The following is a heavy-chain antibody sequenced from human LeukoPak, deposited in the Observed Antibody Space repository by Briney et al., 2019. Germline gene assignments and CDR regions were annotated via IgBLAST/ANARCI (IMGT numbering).Heavy chain of an antibody. Sequence: GGSLRLSCVGSGFTLSGYSMNWVRQSPEMGLEWVSSISSDSSSIYYGDSLKGRFTVSRDNAKNSLYLQMTGLKDDDTAIYYSTTLSAHWFDPWGRGTLVTVS. J-gene: IGHJ5*02. CDR1: GFTLSGYS. D-gene: IGHD2/OR15-2a*01. CDR3: TTLSAHWFDP. CDR2: ISSDSSSI. V-gene: IGHV3-21*01.